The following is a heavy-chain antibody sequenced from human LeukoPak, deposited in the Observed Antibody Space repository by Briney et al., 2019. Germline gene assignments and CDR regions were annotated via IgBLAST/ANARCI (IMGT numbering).Heavy chain of an antibody. CDR2: VDGGGDGT. D-gene: IGHD3-22*01. J-gene: IGHJ4*02. Sequence: GGSLRLSCAASGFTLSSYAMTWVRQAPGRGLEWVSSVDGGGDGTYYADSVKGRFTISRDNSKNTLYLQMNSLRDEDTAVYYCAKHRFESGGYHSTDWGQGTLVTVSS. CDR3: AKHRFESGGYHSTD. CDR1: GFTLSSYA. V-gene: IGHV3-23*01.